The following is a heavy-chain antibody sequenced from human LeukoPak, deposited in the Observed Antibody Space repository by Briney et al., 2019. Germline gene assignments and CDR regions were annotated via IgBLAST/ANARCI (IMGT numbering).Heavy chain of an antibody. J-gene: IGHJ4*02. Sequence: SETLSLTCTVSGGSISSGDYYWNWIRQPPGMGLEWIGYIYYSGSTYDNPSLRSRVTIFVDTSKNQFSLKLSSVTAADTAVYYCAARISGTYYFDYWGQGTLVTVSS. CDR3: AARISGTYYFDY. CDR2: IYYSGST. V-gene: IGHV4-30-4*01. D-gene: IGHD1-7*01. CDR1: GGSISSGDYY.